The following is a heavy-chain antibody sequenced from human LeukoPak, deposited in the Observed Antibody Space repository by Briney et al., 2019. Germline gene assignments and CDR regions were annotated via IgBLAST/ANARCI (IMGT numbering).Heavy chain of an antibody. Sequence: GGCLRLSCAASGFTVSSNYMCWVRPAPGEGLEWVSVIYSGGRTYYADSVKGRFTISRNNTKNTLYLQMNCLRAEDTAVYYCARFSVNQYYDMLTGYDYWGQGTLVTVSS. V-gene: IGHV3-53*01. CDR1: GFTVSSNY. CDR2: IYSGGRT. J-gene: IGHJ4*02. D-gene: IGHD3-9*01. CDR3: ARFSVNQYYDMLTGYDY.